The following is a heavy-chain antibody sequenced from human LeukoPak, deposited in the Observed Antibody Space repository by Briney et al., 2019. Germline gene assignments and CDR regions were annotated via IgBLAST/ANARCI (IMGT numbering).Heavy chain of an antibody. J-gene: IGHJ6*02. Sequence: ASVRVSCKASGGTFSSYAISWVRQAPGQGLEWMGGIIPIFGTANYAQKFQGRVTITADESTSTAYMELSSLRSEDTAVYYCAREGRQQLPLDVWGQGTTVTVSS. CDR1: GGTFSSYA. V-gene: IGHV1-69*13. CDR3: AREGRQQLPLDV. CDR2: IIPIFGTA. D-gene: IGHD6-13*01.